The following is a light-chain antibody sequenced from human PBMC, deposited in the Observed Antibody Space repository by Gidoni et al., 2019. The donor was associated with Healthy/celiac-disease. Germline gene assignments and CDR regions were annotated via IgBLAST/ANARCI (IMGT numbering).Light chain of an antibody. Sequence: VVIQPPATLSSSPGERATLSCRASQRVSSYLAWYQQKPGQAPRLLIYDASSRATGIPARFSGSGSGTDFTLTISSLEPEDFAVYYCQQRGNWPLLTFGHGTKVEIK. CDR3: QQRGNWPLLT. V-gene: IGKV3-11*01. CDR2: DAS. J-gene: IGKJ3*01. CDR1: QRVSSY.